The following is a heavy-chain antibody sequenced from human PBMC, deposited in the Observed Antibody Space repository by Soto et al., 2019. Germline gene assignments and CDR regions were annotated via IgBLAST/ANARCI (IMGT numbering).Heavy chain of an antibody. V-gene: IGHV5-51*01. Sequence: GESLKISCKGSGYSFTSYWIGWVRQMPGKGLEWMGIIYPGDADTRYSPSFQGQVSISADKSISTAYLQWSSLKASDTAMYYCARPNYDSSGYYVYGAFDIWGQGTMVTVSS. CDR2: IYPGDADT. CDR1: GYSFTSYW. D-gene: IGHD3-22*01. CDR3: ARPNYDSSGYYVYGAFDI. J-gene: IGHJ3*02.